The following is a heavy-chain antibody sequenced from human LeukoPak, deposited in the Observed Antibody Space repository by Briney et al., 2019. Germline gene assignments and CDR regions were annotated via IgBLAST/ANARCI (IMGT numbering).Heavy chain of an antibody. V-gene: IGHV3-74*01. CDR2: IKSDGSST. D-gene: IGHD4-23*01. CDR1: GFTFSSYW. CDR3: ARAVGNSEDFDY. Sequence: GGSLRLSCAASGFTFSSYWMHWVRQAPGKGLVWVSRIKSDGSSTSYPDSVKGRFTISRDNAKNTLYLQMNSLRAEDTAVYYCARAVGNSEDFDYWGQGTLVTVSP. J-gene: IGHJ4*02.